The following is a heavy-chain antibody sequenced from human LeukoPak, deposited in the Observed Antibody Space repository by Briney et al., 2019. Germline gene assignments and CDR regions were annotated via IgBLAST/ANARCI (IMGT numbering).Heavy chain of an antibody. CDR3: TKDRARTLNAFDV. J-gene: IGHJ3*01. V-gene: IGHV3-9*01. CDR1: GFTVDDYA. CDR2: ITWNSGNI. D-gene: IGHD1-14*01. Sequence: PGGSLRLSCAASGFTVDDYAMHWVRQAPGKGLEWVSGITWNSGNIGYADSVKGRFTISRDNAKNSLYLQMNSLRAEDTALYYCTKDRARTLNAFDVWGQRTMVTVSS.